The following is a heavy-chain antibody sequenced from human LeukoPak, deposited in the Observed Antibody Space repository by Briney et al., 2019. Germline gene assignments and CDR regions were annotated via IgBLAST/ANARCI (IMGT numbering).Heavy chain of an antibody. CDR3: ARAFNDGFDI. CDR1: GYTFTSYD. Sequence: ASVKVSCKASGYTFTSYDINWVRQAPGQGLEWMGWMNPNSGNTGYAQKFQGRVTITRNTSISTAYMELSSLRSEDTAVYCCARAFNDGFDIWGQGTMVTVSS. J-gene: IGHJ3*02. V-gene: IGHV1-8*03. CDR2: MNPNSGNT.